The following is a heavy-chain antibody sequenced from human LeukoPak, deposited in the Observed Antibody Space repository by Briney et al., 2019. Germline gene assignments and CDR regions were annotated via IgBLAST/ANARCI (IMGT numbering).Heavy chain of an antibody. J-gene: IGHJ4*02. D-gene: IGHD3-3*01. V-gene: IGHV3-21*01. CDR1: GFTFSSYS. CDR3: ARVSYYDFWSGYYYFDY. Sequence: GGSLRLSCAASGFTFSSYSMNWVRQAPGEGLEWVSSISSSSSYIYYADSVKGRFTISRDNAKNSLYLQMNSLRAEDTAVYYCARVSYYDFWSGYYYFDYWGQGTLVTVSS. CDR2: ISSSSSYI.